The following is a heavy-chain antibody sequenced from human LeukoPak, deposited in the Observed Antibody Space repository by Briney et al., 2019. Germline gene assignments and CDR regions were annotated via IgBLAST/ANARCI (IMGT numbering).Heavy chain of an antibody. CDR2: IYYSGST. J-gene: IGHJ4*02. V-gene: IGHV4-59*01. Sequence: SETLSLTCTVSGGSISSYYWSWIRQPPGKGLEWIGYIYYSGSTNYNPSLKSRVTISVDTSKNQFSLKLSSVTAADTAVYYCASTYSSGWYPIDYWGQGTLVTVSS. D-gene: IGHD6-19*01. CDR1: GGSISSYY. CDR3: ASTYSSGWYPIDY.